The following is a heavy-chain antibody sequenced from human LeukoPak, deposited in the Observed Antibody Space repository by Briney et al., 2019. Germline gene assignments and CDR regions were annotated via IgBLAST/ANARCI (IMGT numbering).Heavy chain of an antibody. V-gene: IGHV4-4*09. CDR1: GGSISSYY. CDR3: ARAGGSGSYIN. D-gene: IGHD3-10*01. CDR2: IYTSGGT. Sequence: PSETLSLTCTVSGGSISSYYWSWIRQPPGKGLEWIGYIYTSGGTNYNPSLKSRVTISVDTSKNQFSLKLSSVTAADTAVYYCARAGGSGSYINWGQGTLVTVSS. J-gene: IGHJ4*02.